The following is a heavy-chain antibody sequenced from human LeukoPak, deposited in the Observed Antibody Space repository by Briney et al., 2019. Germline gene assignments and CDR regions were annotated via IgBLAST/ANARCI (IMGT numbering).Heavy chain of an antibody. CDR1: GDSVSSNSAA. CDR3: ARSFLVAAPTRNNCFDP. CDR2: AYYRSQWYT. D-gene: IGHD6-13*01. J-gene: IGHJ5*02. Sequence: SQTLSLTCAISGDSVSSNSAAWNWIRQSPSRGLEWLGRAYYRSQWYTDYAVSVKSRITINPDTSKNQFSLHLNSVTPEDTAVYYCARSFLVAAPTRNNCFDPWGQGTLVTVSS. V-gene: IGHV6-1*01.